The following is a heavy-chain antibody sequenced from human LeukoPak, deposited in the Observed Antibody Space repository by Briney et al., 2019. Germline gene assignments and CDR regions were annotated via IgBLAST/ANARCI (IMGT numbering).Heavy chain of an antibody. CDR2: ITNSGRDA. CDR3: GRGHFGLDV. CDR1: GFTFSDEY. V-gene: IGHV3-11*06. J-gene: IGHJ6*04. Sequence: GGSLRLSCAAAGFTFSDEYMTWIRQAPRKGLEWVSYITNSGRDADYSDSVRGRFTTSRDNAKNSLYLQMNSLRPEDTAIYYCGRGHFGLDVWGKGTTVTVSS.